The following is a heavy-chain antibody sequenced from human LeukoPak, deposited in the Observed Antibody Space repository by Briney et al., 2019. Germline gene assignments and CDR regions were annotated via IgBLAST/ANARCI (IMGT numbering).Heavy chain of an antibody. Sequence: GGSLRLSCAASGFTFSSYSMNWVRQAPGKGLEWVAAISTTSGNIYYADSVKGRFTISRDNVKHSLYLQMNSLRAEDTALYYCARGSSGSYSLDAFDIWGQGTMVTVSS. J-gene: IGHJ3*02. D-gene: IGHD1-26*01. CDR1: GFTFSSYS. V-gene: IGHV3-21*04. CDR3: ARGSSGSYSLDAFDI. CDR2: ISTTSGNI.